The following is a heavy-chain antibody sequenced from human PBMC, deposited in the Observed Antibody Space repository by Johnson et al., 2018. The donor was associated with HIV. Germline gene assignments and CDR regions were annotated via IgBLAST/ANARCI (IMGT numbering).Heavy chain of an antibody. V-gene: IGHV3-30*19. D-gene: IGHD6-13*01. Sequence: QMQLVESGGGVVQPGGSLRLSCVASGFTFSSYGMHWVRQAPGKGLEWVAVISYDGSNKYYADSVKGRFTISRDNSKNTLYLQMNSLRAEDTAVYYCAAWDSSREYAFDIWGQGTMVTVSS. J-gene: IGHJ3*02. CDR2: ISYDGSNK. CDR1: GFTFSSYG. CDR3: AAWDSSREYAFDI.